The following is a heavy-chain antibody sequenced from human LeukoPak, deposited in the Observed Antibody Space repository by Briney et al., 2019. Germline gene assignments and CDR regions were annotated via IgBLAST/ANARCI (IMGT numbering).Heavy chain of an antibody. D-gene: IGHD6-19*01. CDR2: INAGNGDT. CDR3: ARAPRSGWYWDY. Sequence: ASVKVSCKASGYTFTDHAMHWVRQAPGQRLGWMGWINAGNGDTKYSQSFQGRVTITRDTSASTAYMEVSSLRSEDTTVYYCARAPRSGWYWDYWGQGTLVTVSS. J-gene: IGHJ4*02. V-gene: IGHV1-3*01. CDR1: GYTFTDHA.